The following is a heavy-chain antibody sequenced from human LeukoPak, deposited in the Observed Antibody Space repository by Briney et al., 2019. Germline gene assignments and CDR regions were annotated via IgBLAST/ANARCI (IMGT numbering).Heavy chain of an antibody. D-gene: IGHD3-22*01. V-gene: IGHV3-21*01. CDR2: ISTSSSYI. Sequence: PGGSLRLSCAASGFTFSSYSMNWVRQAPGKGLEWVSSISTSSSYIYYADSVRGRFTISRDNAKNSLYLQMNSLRAEDTAVYYCARDGYYDSSGYPDYWGQGTLVTVSS. CDR3: ARDGYYDSSGYPDY. CDR1: GFTFSSYS. J-gene: IGHJ4*02.